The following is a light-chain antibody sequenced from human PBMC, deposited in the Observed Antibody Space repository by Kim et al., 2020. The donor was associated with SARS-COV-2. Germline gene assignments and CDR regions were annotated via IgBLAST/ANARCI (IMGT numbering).Light chain of an antibody. Sequence: VSPGRTASLTCSGEKLGDKGACWYQQKAGQSPVLVMYQDSRRPSGIPERFSGFNSGDTATLTISGTQAMDEADYYCQAWDSSTVVFGGGTQLTVL. CDR1: KLGDKG. J-gene: IGLJ2*01. CDR2: QDS. V-gene: IGLV3-1*01. CDR3: QAWDSSTVV.